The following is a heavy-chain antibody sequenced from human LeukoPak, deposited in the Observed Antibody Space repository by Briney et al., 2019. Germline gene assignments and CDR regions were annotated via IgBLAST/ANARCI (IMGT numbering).Heavy chain of an antibody. CDR1: GYTFTGYY. D-gene: IGHD2-2*01. Sequence: ASVKVSCKASGYTFTGYYMHWVGQAPGQGLEWMGWINPNSGGTNYAQKFQGRVTMTRDTSIRTAYMELSRLRSDDTAVYSCARVLKKYCSSTSCYDHWGQGTLVTVSS. CDR2: INPNSGGT. J-gene: IGHJ4*02. CDR3: ARVLKKYCSSTSCYDH. V-gene: IGHV1-2*02.